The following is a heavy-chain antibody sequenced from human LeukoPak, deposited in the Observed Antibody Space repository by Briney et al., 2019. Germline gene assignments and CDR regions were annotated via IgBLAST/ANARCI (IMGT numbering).Heavy chain of an antibody. CDR1: GYTFTTYD. D-gene: IGHD2-15*01. J-gene: IGHJ5*02. CDR3: AKGAVAAAATPWFDR. CDR2: MNPNSGNT. Sequence: GASVKVSCKASGYTFTTYDINWVRQAAGQGLEWMGWMNPNSGNTGYAQEFQGRVTVTRDTSISTAYMELSSLRSEDTAVYYCAKGAVAAAATPWFDRWGQGALVTVSS. V-gene: IGHV1-8*01.